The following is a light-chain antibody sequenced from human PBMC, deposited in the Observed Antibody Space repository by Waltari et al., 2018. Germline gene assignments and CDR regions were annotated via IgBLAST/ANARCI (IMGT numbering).Light chain of an antibody. CDR1: QSVSSN. CDR2: AAS. J-gene: IGKJ2*01. V-gene: IGKV3-15*01. Sequence: ETVMTQSPATLSLSPGERVTFSCRASQSVSSNVAWYQQRPGRAPRLLFYAASTRATGLAARFSGSGSGTQFTLTISSLQSEDFAVYFCQQYDNWPLTFGQGTKLEIK. CDR3: QQYDNWPLT.